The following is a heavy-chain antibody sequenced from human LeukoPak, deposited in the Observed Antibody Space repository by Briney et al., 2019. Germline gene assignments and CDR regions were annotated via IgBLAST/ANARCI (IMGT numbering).Heavy chain of an antibody. J-gene: IGHJ5*02. Sequence: PSETLSLTCAVYGGSFSGYYWSWIRQPPGKGLEWIGEINHSGSTNYNPSLKSRVTISVDTSENQFSLKLSSVTAADTAVYYCARGTAMGSSWFDPWGQGTLVTVSS. CDR3: ARGTAMGSSWFDP. CDR1: GGSFSGYY. V-gene: IGHV4-34*01. D-gene: IGHD5-18*01. CDR2: INHSGST.